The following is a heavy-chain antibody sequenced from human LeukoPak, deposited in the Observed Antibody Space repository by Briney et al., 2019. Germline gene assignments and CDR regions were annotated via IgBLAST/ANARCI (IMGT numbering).Heavy chain of an antibody. CDR2: IIPIFGTA. V-gene: IGHV1-69*05. D-gene: IGHD6-13*01. J-gene: IGHJ4*02. CDR3: ARMGGSSWYTAVDY. Sequence: SVKVSCKASGGTFSSYAISWVRQAPGQGLEWMGRIIPIFGTANYAQKFQGRVTITTDGSTSTACMELSSLRSEDTAVYYCARMGGSSWYTAVDYWGQGTLVTVSS. CDR1: GGTFSSYA.